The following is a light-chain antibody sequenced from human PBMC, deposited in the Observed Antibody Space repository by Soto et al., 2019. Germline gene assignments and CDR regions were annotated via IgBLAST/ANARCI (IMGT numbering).Light chain of an antibody. CDR3: QQSYTTPRT. Sequence: DIQMTQSPSSLSASVGDRFTITCRASQTISIYLNWYQQKPGKAPRLLINAASNLQSGVPSRFRGSGSETDFTLTITSLQPEDFATYYCQQSYTTPRTFGQGANVDIK. CDR2: AAS. CDR1: QTISIY. V-gene: IGKV1-39*01. J-gene: IGKJ1*01.